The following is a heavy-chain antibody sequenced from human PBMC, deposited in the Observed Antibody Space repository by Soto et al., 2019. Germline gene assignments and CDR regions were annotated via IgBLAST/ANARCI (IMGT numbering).Heavy chain of an antibody. CDR2: IYWDDDK. CDR3: AHSRCGGDCLQYYSSHYYYGMDV. D-gene: IGHD2-21*02. Sequence: QITLKESGPSLVKPTQTLTLTCTFSGFSLSTGGVGVGWIRQPPGKALEWLALIYWDDDKRYSPSLRSRLIVTKDTSKNQVVLTMTNMDPVDTATYYCAHSRCGGDCLQYYSSHYYYGMDVWGQGTTVTVSS. V-gene: IGHV2-5*02. J-gene: IGHJ6*02. CDR1: GFSLSTGGVG.